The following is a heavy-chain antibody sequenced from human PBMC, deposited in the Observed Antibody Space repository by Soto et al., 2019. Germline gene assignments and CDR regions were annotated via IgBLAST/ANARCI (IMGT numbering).Heavy chain of an antibody. D-gene: IGHD3-16*01. Sequence: ASVKLSCKARGDSFTNYHMHWVRQAPKQGLEWMGRINPSGGSTSYAQKFQGRVTMTRDTSTSTAYMELSSLGSEDTAVYYCARGVYDSGRRDFPPHYWGQGTLVTVSS. CDR1: GDSFTNYH. CDR2: INPSGGST. CDR3: ARGVYDSGRRDFPPHY. J-gene: IGHJ4*02. V-gene: IGHV1-46*01.